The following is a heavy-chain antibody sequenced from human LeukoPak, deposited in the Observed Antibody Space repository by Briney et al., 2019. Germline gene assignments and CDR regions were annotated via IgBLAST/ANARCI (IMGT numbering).Heavy chain of an antibody. CDR1: GFSVSSNY. Sequence: GGSLRLSCGAYGFSVSSNYMSWVRQAPGKGLEWVSVIYSGGSTYYADSVKGRFTISRDNSKNTLYLQMNSLRAEGTAVYYCARDVRGGGAFDIWGQGTMVTVSS. J-gene: IGHJ3*02. V-gene: IGHV3-66*01. CDR2: IYSGGST. CDR3: ARDVRGGGAFDI. D-gene: IGHD3-10*01.